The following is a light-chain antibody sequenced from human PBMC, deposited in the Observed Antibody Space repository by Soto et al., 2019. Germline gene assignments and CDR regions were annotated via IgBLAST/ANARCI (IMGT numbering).Light chain of an antibody. J-gene: IGLJ1*01. CDR1: SSDVGGYNY. V-gene: IGLV2-8*01. CDR3: SSYAGSNNFPYV. CDR2: DVI. Sequence: QSVLTQPPSASGSPGQSVTISCTGTSSDVGGYNYVSWYQQHPGKAPKLMIYDVIKRPSGVPDRFSGSKSGNTASLTVSGLQAEDEADYYCSSYAGSNNFPYVFGSGTKLTVL.